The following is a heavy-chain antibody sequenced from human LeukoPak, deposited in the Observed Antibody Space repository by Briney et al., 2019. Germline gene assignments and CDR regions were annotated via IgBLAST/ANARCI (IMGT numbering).Heavy chain of an antibody. J-gene: IGHJ4*02. V-gene: IGHV1-2*02. CDR2: INPYSGAT. Sequence: ASVKVSCKASGYTFTGYYMHWVRQAPGQGLEWMGWINPYSGATNYAQKFQGRVTMTRDTSISTAYMELSSLKSDDTAVYYCARAHIGNDLFIDYWGQGTLVTVSS. D-gene: IGHD2-21*01. CDR3: ARAHIGNDLFIDY. CDR1: GYTFTGYY.